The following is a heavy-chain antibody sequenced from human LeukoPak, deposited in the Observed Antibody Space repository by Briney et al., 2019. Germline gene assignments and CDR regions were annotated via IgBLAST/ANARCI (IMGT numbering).Heavy chain of an antibody. CDR1: GYTFTSYD. V-gene: IGHV1-69*06. CDR3: AGGRTDIVVVPATLRNYYFDY. D-gene: IGHD2-2*01. CDR2: IMPMFGKA. Sequence: SVKVSCKASGYTFTSYDISWVRQAPGQGLEWMGGIMPMFGKANYAQKFQGRVTTTADKATSTAYMELSSLRSEDTAVYYCAGGRTDIVVVPATLRNYYFDYWGQGTRVTVSS. J-gene: IGHJ4*02.